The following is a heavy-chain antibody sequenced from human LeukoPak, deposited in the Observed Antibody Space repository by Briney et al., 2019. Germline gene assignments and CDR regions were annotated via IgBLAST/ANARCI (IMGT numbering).Heavy chain of an antibody. CDR3: ARVVMATTRGLYY. J-gene: IGHJ4*02. V-gene: IGHV1-2*02. D-gene: IGHD5-24*01. CDR1: GDTFTGYY. CDR2: INPNSGGT. Sequence: GASEKVSCKASGDTFTGYYMHWVRQAPGQGLEWMGWINPNSGGTNYAQKFQGRVTMTRDTSISTAYMELSRLRSDDTAVYYCARVVMATTRGLYYWVQGTLVTVSS.